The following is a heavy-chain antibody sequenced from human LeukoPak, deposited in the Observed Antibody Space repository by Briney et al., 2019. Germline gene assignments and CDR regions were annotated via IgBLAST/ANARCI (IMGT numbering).Heavy chain of an antibody. J-gene: IGHJ6*02. CDR2: ISSGGSA. D-gene: IGHD6-13*01. CDR1: GFTFSNYA. Sequence: GGSLRLSCAASGFTFSNYAMNWVRQAPGRGLEWVSRISSGGSAYYADSVTGRFTISRDNSTNALYRQMNSLRAEDTALYYCAKDVRSSTWYGTFGMDVWGLGTTVTVSS. CDR3: AKDVRSSTWYGTFGMDV. V-gene: IGHV3-23*01.